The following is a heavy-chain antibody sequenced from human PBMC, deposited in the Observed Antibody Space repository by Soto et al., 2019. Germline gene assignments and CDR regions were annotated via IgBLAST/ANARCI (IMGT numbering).Heavy chain of an antibody. CDR3: ARDIPLLWFGELLYHYYYYGMDV. D-gene: IGHD3-10*01. CDR1: GFTFSSYS. CDR2: ISSSSSTI. V-gene: IGHV3-48*02. Sequence: GGSLRLSCVASGFTFSSYSMNWVRQAPGKGLEWVSYISSSSSTIYYADSVKGRFTISRDNAKNSLYLQMNSLRDEDTAVYYCARDIPLLWFGELLYHYYYYGMDVWGQGTTVTVSS. J-gene: IGHJ6*02.